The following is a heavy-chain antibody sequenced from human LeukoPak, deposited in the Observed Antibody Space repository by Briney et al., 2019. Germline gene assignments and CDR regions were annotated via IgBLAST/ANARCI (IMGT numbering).Heavy chain of an antibody. J-gene: IGHJ4*02. CDR1: GYTFRSYG. V-gene: IGHV3-33*01. Sequence: GGSLRLSWAGSGYTFRSYGMHWVRQAPGKGLEWVAVIWHDGSKEYYPDSVKGRFTISRDDSKSTLYLQMNSLRDEDTAVYYCARDPCSDRACPPWEGGQGTQVSVSS. D-gene: IGHD1-26*01. CDR3: ARDPCSDRACPPWE. CDR2: IWHDGSKE.